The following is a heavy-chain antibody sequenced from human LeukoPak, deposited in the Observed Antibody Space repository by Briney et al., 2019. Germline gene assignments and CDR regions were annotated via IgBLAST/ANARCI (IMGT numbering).Heavy chain of an antibody. CDR2: IIPIFGTA. D-gene: IGHD4-17*01. V-gene: IGHV1-69*13. CDR3: AGGMDDYGDYAGDY. J-gene: IGHJ4*02. Sequence: GASVKVSCKASGGTFSSYAISWVRQAPGQGLEWMGGIIPIFGTANYAQKSQGRVTITADESTSTAYMELSSLRSEDTAVYYCAGGMDDYGDYAGDYWGQGTLVTVSS. CDR1: GGTFSSYA.